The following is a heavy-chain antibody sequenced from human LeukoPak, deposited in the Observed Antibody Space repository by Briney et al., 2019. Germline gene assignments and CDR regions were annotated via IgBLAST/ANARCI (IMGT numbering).Heavy chain of an antibody. D-gene: IGHD3-10*01. CDR3: ANWGFGKLLSVADSNY. V-gene: IGHV5-51*01. CDR2: IYPGDSDT. J-gene: IGHJ4*02. Sequence: GESLKISCKGSGYSFTSYWIGWVRQMPGKGLEWMGIIYPGDSDTRYSPSFQGQVTISADKSISTAYLQWSSLKASDTAMYYCANWGFGKLLSVADSNYWGQGTLVTVSS. CDR1: GYSFTSYW.